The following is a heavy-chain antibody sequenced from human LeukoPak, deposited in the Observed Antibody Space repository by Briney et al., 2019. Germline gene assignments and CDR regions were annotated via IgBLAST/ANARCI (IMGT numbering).Heavy chain of an antibody. CDR3: ARDFGGDGYNS. J-gene: IGHJ4*02. CDR1: GFTFSDYG. CDR2: IWFDESNK. D-gene: IGHD5-24*01. V-gene: IGHV3-33*01. Sequence: AGGSLRLSCVASGFTFSDYGMHWVRQAPGKGLEWVAVIWFDESNKYYADSVKGRFTISRDNSKNTLYLQMDSLRVEHTAVYYCARDFGGDGYNSWGQGTLVTVSS.